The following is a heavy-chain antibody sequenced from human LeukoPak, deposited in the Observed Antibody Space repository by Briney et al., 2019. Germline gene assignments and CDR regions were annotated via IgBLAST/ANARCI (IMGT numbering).Heavy chain of an antibody. J-gene: IGHJ3*02. D-gene: IGHD1-7*01. Sequence: PSASLSLTCSVSGGSISGYYWTWIRQPAGKGLEWIGCVYTSGSTHYHPSLKPRLTMSVDTSKNQFSLKLSSVTAADTAVYYCARLITGTTTAFDIWGQGTMVTVSS. CDR1: GGSISGYY. V-gene: IGHV4-4*07. CDR3: ARLITGTTTAFDI. CDR2: VYTSGST.